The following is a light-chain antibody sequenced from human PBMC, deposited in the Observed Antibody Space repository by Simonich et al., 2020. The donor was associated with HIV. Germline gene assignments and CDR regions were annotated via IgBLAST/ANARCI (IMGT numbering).Light chain of an antibody. CDR3: QQYNNWLT. CDR1: PRVSSN. Sequence: EIVLTQYPATLSVSPGERATLSFRDNPRVSSNLAWYQQKPSQAPRLLIYGASTRDTGIPARCSGSGSGTEFTLTISSMQSEDFAVYCCQQYNNWLTFGGGTKVEIK. CDR2: GAS. V-gene: IGKV3-15*01. J-gene: IGKJ4*01.